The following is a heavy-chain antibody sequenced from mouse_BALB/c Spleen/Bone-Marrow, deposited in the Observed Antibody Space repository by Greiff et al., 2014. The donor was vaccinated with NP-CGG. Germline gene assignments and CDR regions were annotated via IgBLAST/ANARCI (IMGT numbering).Heavy chain of an antibody. Sequence: IQLQQSGPELVWPGVSVKISCKGSGYTFTDYAMHWVKQSHAKSLEWIGVISTYYGNTNYNQKFKGKATMTVDKSSSTAYMELARLTSEDSAIYYCARWLQAMDYWGQGTSVTVSS. J-gene: IGHJ4*01. V-gene: IGHV1-67*01. CDR3: ARWLQAMDY. CDR2: ISTYYGNT. D-gene: IGHD2-2*01. CDR1: GYTFTDYA.